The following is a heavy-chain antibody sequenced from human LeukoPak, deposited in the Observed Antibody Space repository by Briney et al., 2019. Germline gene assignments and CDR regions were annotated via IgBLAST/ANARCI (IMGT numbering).Heavy chain of an antibody. CDR3: ARGALNNLGY. V-gene: IGHV4-39*01. Sequence: SETLSLTCTVSGGSFSPYYWGWIRQPPGKGLEWIGSTYYSGSTYYNPSLKSRVTISVDTSKNQFSLKLSSVTAADTAVYYCARGALNNLGYWGQGTLVTVSS. CDR1: GGSFSPYY. D-gene: IGHD1/OR15-1a*01. J-gene: IGHJ4*02. CDR2: TYYSGST.